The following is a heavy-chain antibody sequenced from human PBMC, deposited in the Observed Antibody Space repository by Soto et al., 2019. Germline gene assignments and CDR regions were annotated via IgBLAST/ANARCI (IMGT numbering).Heavy chain of an antibody. J-gene: IGHJ4*02. D-gene: IGHD2-21*01. Sequence: EVQLVESGGDLVQPGGSLRLSCEASGFTFSSNWMHWVRQCPGKGLVWVSRMNPDGSTRGYADSVKGRFTISRDNARNTVFLQMCSLRAEDTAVYYCARGGEVGAGQYYLDDSWGQGTLVTVSS. CDR3: ARGGEVGAGQYYLDDS. V-gene: IGHV3-74*01. CDR1: GFTFSSNW. CDR2: MNPDGSTR.